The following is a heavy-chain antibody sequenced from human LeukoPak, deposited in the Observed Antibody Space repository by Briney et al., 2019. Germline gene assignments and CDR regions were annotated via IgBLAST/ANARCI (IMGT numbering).Heavy chain of an antibody. CDR1: GGSISSYY. CDR3: ARDTRNGKIDY. CDR2: IYYSGST. V-gene: IGHV4-59*01. D-gene: IGHD1-1*01. J-gene: IGHJ4*02. Sequence: SETLSLTCTVSGGSISSYYWSWIRQPPGKGLEWIGYIYYSGSTNYNPSLKSRVTISVDTSKNQFSLKLSSVTAADTAVYYCARDTRNGKIDYWGQGTLVTVSS.